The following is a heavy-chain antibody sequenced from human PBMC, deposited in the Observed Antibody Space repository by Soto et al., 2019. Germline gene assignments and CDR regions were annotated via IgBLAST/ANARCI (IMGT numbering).Heavy chain of an antibody. CDR3: ATGNGSGCCPGTRPKCYYGMDV. CDR1: GYSLTSYW. J-gene: IGHJ6*02. CDR2: SYPGDTDP. V-gene: IGHV5-51*01. Sequence: ASMKISCKGSGYSLTSYWIGWVRQSPGKRLECMGISYPGDTDPRYGPTFQGQVIIAADHSISPAYLLGSSLQASDTAMYYCATGNGSGCCPGTRPKCYYGMDVWGQGTKVT. D-gene: IGHD3-10*01.